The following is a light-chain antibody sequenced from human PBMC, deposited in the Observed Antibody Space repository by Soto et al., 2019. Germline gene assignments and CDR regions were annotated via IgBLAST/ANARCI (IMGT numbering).Light chain of an antibody. CDR1: ISDVAGYNY. V-gene: IGLV2-11*01. CDR2: DVT. CDR3: SSYAGNKNLV. J-gene: IGLJ2*01. Sequence: QSALTQPRSVSGSPGQSVSISCTGTISDVAGYNYVSWYQHHPGKAPKLLISDVTKRPSWVPDRFSGSKSGNTASLTISELQAEDEADYYCSSYAGNKNLVFGGGTKLTVL.